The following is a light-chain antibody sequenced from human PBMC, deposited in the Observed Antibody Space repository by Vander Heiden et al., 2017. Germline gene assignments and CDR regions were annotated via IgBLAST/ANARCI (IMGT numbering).Light chain of an antibody. CDR2: GNS. Sequence: QSVLTQPPSVSGAPGQRVTIPCTGSSSNIGAGYDVHWYQQLPGTAPKLLLYGNSNRPSGVPDRFSGSKSGTSASLAITGLQAEDEADYYCQSYDSSLSGWVFGGGTKLTVL. CDR3: QSYDSSLSGWV. CDR1: SSNIGAGYD. J-gene: IGLJ3*02. V-gene: IGLV1-40*01.